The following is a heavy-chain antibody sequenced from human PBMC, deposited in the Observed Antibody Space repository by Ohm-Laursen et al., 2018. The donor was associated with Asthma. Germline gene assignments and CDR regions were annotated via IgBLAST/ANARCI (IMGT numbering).Heavy chain of an antibody. CDR2: ISYDGSNK. CDR3: AREGVDTAMAPHYYYGMDV. J-gene: IGHJ6*02. D-gene: IGHD5-18*01. Sequence: SLRLSCAASGFTFRSYAMHWVRQAPGKGLEWVAVISYDGSNKYYADSVKGRFTISRDNSKNTLYLQMNSLRAEDTAVYYCAREGVDTAMAPHYYYGMDVWGQGTTVTVSS. CDR1: GFTFRSYA. V-gene: IGHV3-30*04.